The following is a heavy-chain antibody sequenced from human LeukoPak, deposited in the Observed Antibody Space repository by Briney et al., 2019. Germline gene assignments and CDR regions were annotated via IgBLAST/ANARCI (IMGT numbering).Heavy chain of an antibody. CDR1: GYTFTSYG. Sequence: ASVKVSCKASGYTFTSYGISWVRQAPGQGLEWMGIINPSGGSTSYAQKFQGRVTMTRDTSTSTVYMELSSLRSEDTAVYYCASSSWYLSASLVFQHWGQGTLVTVSS. J-gene: IGHJ1*01. V-gene: IGHV1-46*01. CDR3: ASSSWYLSASLVFQH. CDR2: INPSGGST. D-gene: IGHD6-13*01.